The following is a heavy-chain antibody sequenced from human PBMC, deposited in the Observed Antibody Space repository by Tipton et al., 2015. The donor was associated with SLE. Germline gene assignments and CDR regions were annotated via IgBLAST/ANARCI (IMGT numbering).Heavy chain of an antibody. J-gene: IGHJ4*02. CDR1: GFRFHDHA. CDR3: ARSLPATTDYFDY. D-gene: IGHD1-7*01. Sequence: QLVQSGGGLIQPGGSLRLSCALSGFRFHDHAMHWVRQAPGKGLEWVSYISSSGSTRDYADSVRGRFIISRDNDQNSVYLQMNSLRAEDTAIYYCARSLPATTDYFDYWGQGTLVTVSS. CDR2: ISSSGSTR. V-gene: IGHV3-48*03.